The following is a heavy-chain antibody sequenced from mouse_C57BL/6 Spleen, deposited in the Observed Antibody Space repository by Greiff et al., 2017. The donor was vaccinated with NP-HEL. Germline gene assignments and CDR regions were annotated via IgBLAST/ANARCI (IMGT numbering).Heavy chain of an antibody. J-gene: IGHJ1*03. CDR1: GYTFTSYW. CDR3: AREGDYYAPRGWYFDV. Sequence: QVQLQQPGTELVKPGASVKLSCKASGYTFTSYWMHWVKQRPGQGLEWIGNINPSNGGTNYNEKFKSKATLTVDKSSSTAYMQLSSLTSEDSAVYYCAREGDYYAPRGWYFDVWGTGTTVTVSS. D-gene: IGHD1-1*01. V-gene: IGHV1-53*01. CDR2: INPSNGGT.